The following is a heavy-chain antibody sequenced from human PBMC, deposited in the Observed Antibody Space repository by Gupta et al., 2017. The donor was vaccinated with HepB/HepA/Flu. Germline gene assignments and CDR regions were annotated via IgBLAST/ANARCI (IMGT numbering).Heavy chain of an antibody. Sequence: QVQLQESGPGPVTPSAPLSLTCRVSGGSVSSYWWSWLRQPAGKGLEWIGRIYSSGSTSYNPSLKSRVTMSVDTSKNQFSLRLTSVTAADTAVYYCARVRYGDGYFDLWGRGTLVTVSS. CDR2: IYSSGST. D-gene: IGHD4-17*01. J-gene: IGHJ2*01. CDR1: GGSVSSYW. CDR3: ARVRYGDGYFDL. V-gene: IGHV4-4*07.